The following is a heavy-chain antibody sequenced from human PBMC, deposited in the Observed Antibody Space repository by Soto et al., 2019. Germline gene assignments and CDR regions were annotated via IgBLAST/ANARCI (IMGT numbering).Heavy chain of an antibody. V-gene: IGHV4-34*01. Sequence: SETLSLTCAVYGGSFSGYYWSWIRQPPGKGLEWIGEINHSGSTNYNPSLKSRVTISVDTSKNQFSLKLSSVTAADTAVYYCASGGLGVLDFDPWGQGTLVTVSS. CDR3: ASGGLGVLDFDP. CDR1: GGSFSGYY. J-gene: IGHJ5*02. CDR2: INHSGST. D-gene: IGHD2-8*02.